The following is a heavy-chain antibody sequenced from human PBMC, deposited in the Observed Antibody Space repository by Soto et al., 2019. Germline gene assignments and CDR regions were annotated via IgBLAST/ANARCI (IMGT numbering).Heavy chain of an antibody. CDR3: ARVRLYCTNGVCYGTTYYFDY. V-gene: IGHV4-39*01. CDR1: GGYISSSSYY. J-gene: IGHJ4*02. CDR2: IYYSGST. Sequence: TSETLSLTCTVSGGYISSSSYYWGWIRQPPGKGLEWIGSIYYSGSTYYNPSLKSRVTISVDTSKNQFSLKLSSVTAADTAVYYCARVRLYCTNGVCYGTTYYFDYWGQGTLVTVSS. D-gene: IGHD2-8*01.